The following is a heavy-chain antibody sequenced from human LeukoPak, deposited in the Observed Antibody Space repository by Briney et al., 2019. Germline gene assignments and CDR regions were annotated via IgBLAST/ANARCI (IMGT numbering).Heavy chain of an antibody. CDR3: ARGLGSSGYYGV. CDR2: INPNVGSI. CDR1: GYTFTSYY. V-gene: IGHV1-46*01. J-gene: IGHJ4*02. D-gene: IGHD3-22*01. Sequence: ASVKVSCKASGYTFTSYYIHWVRQAAGQGLEWVGIINPNVGSISSAQKFQGRVTMTRDTSTTTVYMELSSLRSEDTAVYYCARGLGSSGYYGVWGQGTLVTVFS.